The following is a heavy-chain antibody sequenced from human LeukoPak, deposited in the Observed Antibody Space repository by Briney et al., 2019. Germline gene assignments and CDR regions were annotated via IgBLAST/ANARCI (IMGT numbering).Heavy chain of an antibody. Sequence: GGSLRLSCAASGFTFSSYTMHWVRQAPGKGLEYVSAITSNGGSTYRANSVKGRFTISRDNSKSTLYLQMGSLRAEDMGVYYCARGPANYFYMDVWGRGTTVTISS. J-gene: IGHJ6*03. CDR3: ARGPANYFYMDV. CDR1: GFTFSSYT. V-gene: IGHV3-64*01. CDR2: ITSNGGST.